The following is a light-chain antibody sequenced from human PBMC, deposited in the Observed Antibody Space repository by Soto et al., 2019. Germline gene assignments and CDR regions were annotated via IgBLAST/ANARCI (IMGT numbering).Light chain of an antibody. Sequence: QAVVTQPPAVSAAPGQKLTISCAGTTSNIGDNYVSCYQQVPGAAPKLLMYDNDKRPSGIPDRFSGSKSGTSDTLGINGLQTGDEADYYCGTWDSSLSAVVFGGGTKLTVL. J-gene: IGLJ2*01. CDR3: GTWDSSLSAVV. CDR1: TSNIGDNY. CDR2: DND. V-gene: IGLV1-51*01.